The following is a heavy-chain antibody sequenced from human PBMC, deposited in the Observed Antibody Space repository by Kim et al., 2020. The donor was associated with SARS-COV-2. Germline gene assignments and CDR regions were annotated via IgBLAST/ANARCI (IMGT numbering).Heavy chain of an antibody. V-gene: IGHV1-69*13. CDR3: ARGDGISTRCPKPYYYYFGMVV. D-gene: IGHD2-2*01. Sequence: SVKVSCKASGGTFSSYAISWVRQAPGQGLEWMGGIIPIFGTANYAQKFQGRVTITADESPSTAYMELSSLRSEDTAVYYCARGDGISTRCPKPYYYYFGMVVGGQGTTVPVSS. J-gene: IGHJ6*02. CDR1: GGTFSSYA. CDR2: IIPIFGTA.